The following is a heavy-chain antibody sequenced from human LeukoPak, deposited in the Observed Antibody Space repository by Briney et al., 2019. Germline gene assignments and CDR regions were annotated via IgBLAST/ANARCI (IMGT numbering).Heavy chain of an antibody. V-gene: IGHV3-21*01. CDR1: GFTFSSYE. D-gene: IGHD3-22*01. CDR2: ISSSSSYI. J-gene: IGHJ4*02. CDR3: ARDNYDSSGSKDF. Sequence: GGSLRLSCAASGFTFSSYEMNWVRQAPGKGLEWVSSISSSSSYIYYADSVKGRFTISRDNAKNSLYLQMNSLRAEDTAVYYCARDNYDSSGSKDFWGQGTLVTVSS.